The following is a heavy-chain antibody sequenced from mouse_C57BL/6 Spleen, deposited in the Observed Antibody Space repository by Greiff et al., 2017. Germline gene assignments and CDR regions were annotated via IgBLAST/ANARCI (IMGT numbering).Heavy chain of an antibody. D-gene: IGHD2-4*01. J-gene: IGHJ4*01. CDR3: ARRLPNYYAMDY. V-gene: IGHV1-64*01. CDR2: IHPNSGST. CDR1: GYTFTSYW. Sequence: QVHVKQSGAELVKPGASVKLSCKASGYTFTSYWMHWVKQRPGQGLEWIGMIHPNSGSTNYNEKFKSKATLTVDKSSSTAYMQLSSLTSEDSAVYYCARRLPNYYAMDYWGQGTSVTVSS.